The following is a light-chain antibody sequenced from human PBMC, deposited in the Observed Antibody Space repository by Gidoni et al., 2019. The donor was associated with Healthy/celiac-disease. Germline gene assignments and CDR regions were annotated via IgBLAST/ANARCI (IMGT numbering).Light chain of an antibody. CDR3: QRNNNWPFT. Sequence: EIVMTQSPATLSASPGESATLCCRARQSVSSNLAWYQQTPGQAPRLLIYGASTRTTGIPARFSSSGCGTVFTLTSSILQSEYFAVYCCQRNNNWPFTFGPGTKVDIK. J-gene: IGKJ3*01. CDR1: QSVSSN. V-gene: IGKV3-15*01. CDR2: GAS.